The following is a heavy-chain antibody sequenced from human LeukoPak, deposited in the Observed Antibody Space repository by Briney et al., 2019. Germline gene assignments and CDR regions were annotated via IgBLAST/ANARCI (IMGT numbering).Heavy chain of an antibody. V-gene: IGHV1-3*01. CDR3: ARDGSYDYVWGSYRPYYFDY. D-gene: IGHD3-16*02. Sequence: ASVKVSCKASGYTFTSYAMHWVRQAPGQRLGWMGWINAGNGNTKYSQKFQGRVTITRDTSASTAYMELSSLRSEDTAVYYCARDGSYDYVWGSYRPYYFDYWGQGTLVTVSS. CDR1: GYTFTSYA. J-gene: IGHJ4*02. CDR2: INAGNGNT.